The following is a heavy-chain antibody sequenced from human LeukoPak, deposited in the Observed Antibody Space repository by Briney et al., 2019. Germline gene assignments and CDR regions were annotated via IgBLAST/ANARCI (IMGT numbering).Heavy chain of an antibody. Sequence: GGSLRLSCAASGFTFSSYSMNWVRQAPGKGLEWVSSISSSSSYIYYADSVKGRFTISRDNGKNSLYLQMNSLRAEDTAVYYCASIRGKDSSGYYYAPDAFDIWGQGTMVTVSS. D-gene: IGHD3-22*01. CDR1: GFTFSSYS. CDR2: ISSSSSYI. CDR3: ASIRGKDSSGYYYAPDAFDI. V-gene: IGHV3-21*01. J-gene: IGHJ3*02.